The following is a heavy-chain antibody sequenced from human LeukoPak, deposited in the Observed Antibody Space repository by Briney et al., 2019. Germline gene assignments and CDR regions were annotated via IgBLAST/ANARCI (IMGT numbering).Heavy chain of an antibody. CDR2: IIPIFGAA. CDR1: GGTFSSYA. CDR3: ARDLSTEIVVVPAAPRAFDI. D-gene: IGHD2-2*01. V-gene: IGHV1-69*13. J-gene: IGHJ3*02. Sequence: SVKVSCKASGGTFSSYAISWVRQAPGQGLEWMGGIIPIFGAANYAQKFQGRVTITADESTSTAYMELSSLRSEDTAVYYCARDLSTEIVVVPAAPRAFDIWGQGTMVTVSS.